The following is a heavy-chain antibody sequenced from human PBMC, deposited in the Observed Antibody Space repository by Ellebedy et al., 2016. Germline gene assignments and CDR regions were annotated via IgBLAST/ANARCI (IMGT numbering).Heavy chain of an antibody. CDR2: IRSKAYGGTT. J-gene: IGHJ3*02. D-gene: IGHD1-1*01. V-gene: IGHV3-49*03. Sequence: GESLKISXTASGFTFGDYAMSWFRQAPGKGLEWVGFIRSKAYGGTTEYAASVKGRFTISRDDSKSIAYLQMNSLKTEDTAVYYCTRGGNWNDVSDAFDIWGQGTMVTVSS. CDR1: GFTFGDYA. CDR3: TRGGNWNDVSDAFDI.